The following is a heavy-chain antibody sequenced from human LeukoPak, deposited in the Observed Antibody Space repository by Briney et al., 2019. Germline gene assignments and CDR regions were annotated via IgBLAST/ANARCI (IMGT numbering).Heavy chain of an antibody. Sequence: SVKVSCKASGSTFSSYAISWVRQAPGQGLEWMGGIIPIFGTANYAQKFQGRVTITTDESTSTAYMELSSLRSEDTAVYYCARAKSSGYYSWYFDYWGQGTLVTVSS. CDR3: ARAKSSGYYSWYFDY. CDR2: IIPIFGTA. CDR1: GSTFSSYA. D-gene: IGHD3-22*01. V-gene: IGHV1-69*05. J-gene: IGHJ4*02.